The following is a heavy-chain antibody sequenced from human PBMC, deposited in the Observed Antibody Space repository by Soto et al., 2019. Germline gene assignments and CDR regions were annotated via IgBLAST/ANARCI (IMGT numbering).Heavy chain of an antibody. Sequence: ASVKVSCKASGYTFTSYGISWVRQALGQGLEWMGWISAYNGNTNYAQKLQGRVTMTTDTSTSTAYMELRSLRSDDTAVYYCARDLYSGSYPDFDYWGQGTLVTVSS. J-gene: IGHJ4*02. D-gene: IGHD1-26*01. CDR2: ISAYNGNT. V-gene: IGHV1-18*01. CDR3: ARDLYSGSYPDFDY. CDR1: GYTFTSYG.